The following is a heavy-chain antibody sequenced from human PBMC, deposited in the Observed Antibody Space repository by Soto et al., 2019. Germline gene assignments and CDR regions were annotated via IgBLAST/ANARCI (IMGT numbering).Heavy chain of an antibody. D-gene: IGHD6-13*01. CDR2: IVTIFGTA. Sequence: QVQLVQSGADVKKPGSSVKVSCKASGGTLSYNAFSWVRQAPGQGLEWMGGIVTIFGTANHAQKFQGRVTITADESTSTDYMELSSLRSEDTAVYYCARNGAYSSSPFGMDVWGQGTTVTVSS. J-gene: IGHJ6*02. CDR1: GGTLSYNA. CDR3: ARNGAYSSSPFGMDV. V-gene: IGHV1-69*01.